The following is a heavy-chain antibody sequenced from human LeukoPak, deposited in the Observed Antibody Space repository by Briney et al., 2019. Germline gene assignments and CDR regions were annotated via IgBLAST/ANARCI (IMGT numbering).Heavy chain of an antibody. J-gene: IGHJ4*02. CDR2: ISGSAYYT. Sequence: GGSLGLSCAASGFTFTAYAMSWVRQAPGKGLEWVSAISGSAYYTSYADSVKGRFTISRDNSKNTPYLQMNSLRAEDTALYYCAKHKVATKVKDYWGQGTLVTVSS. CDR3: AKHKVATKVKDY. V-gene: IGHV3-23*01. CDR1: GFTFTAYA. D-gene: IGHD3-22*01.